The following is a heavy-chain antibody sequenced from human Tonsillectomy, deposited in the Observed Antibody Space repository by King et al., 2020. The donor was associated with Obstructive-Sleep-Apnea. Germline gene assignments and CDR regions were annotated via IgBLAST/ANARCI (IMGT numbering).Heavy chain of an antibody. Sequence: VQLVESGGGLVQPGGSLRLSCAASGFTFSSYAMHWVRQAPGKGLEYVSAIRSNGGSTYYANSVKGRFTISRDNSKSTLYLQMGSLRAEDMAVNYCARDRVFSSGGPYYYFDYWGQGTLVTVSS. V-gene: IGHV3-64*01. CDR3: ARDRVFSSGGPYYYFDY. CDR1: GFTFSSYA. J-gene: IGHJ4*02. D-gene: IGHD6-19*01. CDR2: IRSNGGST.